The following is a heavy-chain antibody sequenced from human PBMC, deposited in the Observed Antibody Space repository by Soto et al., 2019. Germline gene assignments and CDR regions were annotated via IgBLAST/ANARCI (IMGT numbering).Heavy chain of an antibody. J-gene: IGHJ6*02. CDR3: AKTPPSVAAQRPSYYQYGMDV. Sequence: SLRLSCAASGFTFSSYAMHWVRQAPGKGLEWVAVISYDGSNKYYADSVKGRFTISRDNSKNTLYLQMNSLRAEDTAVYYCAKTPPSVAAQRPSYYQYGMDVWGQGTTVTVS. D-gene: IGHD6-6*01. CDR1: GFTFSSYA. V-gene: IGHV3-30-3*02. CDR2: ISYDGSNK.